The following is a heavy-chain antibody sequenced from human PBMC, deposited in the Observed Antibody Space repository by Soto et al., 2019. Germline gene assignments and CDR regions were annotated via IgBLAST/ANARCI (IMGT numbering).Heavy chain of an antibody. CDR1: GYTFTDYY. CDR2: INPNSGGT. CDR3: ARDQSPSSGWHGMDG. Sequence: ASVKVSCKASGYTFTDYYMHWVRQAPGQGLEWMGWINPNSGGTNYAQKFQGRVTMTRDTSICTAYMELNRLRSDDTAVYYCARDQSPSSGWHGMDGWGQGTTVTVSS. D-gene: IGHD6-19*01. V-gene: IGHV1-2*02. J-gene: IGHJ6*02.